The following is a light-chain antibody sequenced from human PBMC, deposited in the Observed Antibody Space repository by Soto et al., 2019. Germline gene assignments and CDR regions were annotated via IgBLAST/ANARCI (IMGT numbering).Light chain of an antibody. Sequence: QSVLTQPPSASGTPGQRVTISCSGGSSNIGTNFVSWYQLLPGTAPKLLIFRNNQRPSGVPDRFSGSRSGTSAPLAISGLRSEDEADYFCAAWDDNLSALVFGGGTKVTVL. CDR3: AAWDDNLSALV. CDR1: SSNIGTNF. J-gene: IGLJ2*01. V-gene: IGLV1-47*01. CDR2: RNN.